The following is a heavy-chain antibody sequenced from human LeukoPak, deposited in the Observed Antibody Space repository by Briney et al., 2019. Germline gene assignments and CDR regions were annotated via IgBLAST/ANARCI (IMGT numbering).Heavy chain of an antibody. CDR3: ASYPRNIPSPPFDY. V-gene: IGHV1-2*02. Sequence: GASVKVSCRTSGYTFTAQYMHWVRQAPGQGLEWMGWINPINGDTKYAQSFLGRVTMTSATSTTTAYMELSSLRSDDTAIYFCASYPRNIPSPPFDYWGQGTLVTVSS. CDR1: GYTFTAQY. J-gene: IGHJ4*02. CDR2: INPINGDT. D-gene: IGHD2-21*01.